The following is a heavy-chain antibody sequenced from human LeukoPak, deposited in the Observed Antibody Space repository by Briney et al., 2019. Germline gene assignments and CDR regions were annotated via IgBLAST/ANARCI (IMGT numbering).Heavy chain of an antibody. CDR2: INPNSGGT. J-gene: IGHJ4*02. V-gene: IGHV1-2*02. CDR3: ARDTYYDSSGYDY. CDR1: GYIFTGYY. D-gene: IGHD3-22*01. Sequence: ASVKVSCKASGYIFTGYYMHWVRQAPGQGLEWMGWINPNSGGTNYAQKFQGRVTMTRDTSISTAYMELSRLRSDDTAVYYCARDTYYDSSGYDYWGQGTLVTVSS.